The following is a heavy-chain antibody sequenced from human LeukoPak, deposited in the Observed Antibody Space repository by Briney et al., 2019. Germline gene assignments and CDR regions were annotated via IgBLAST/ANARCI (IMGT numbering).Heavy chain of an antibody. CDR2: ISYDGSDK. CDR3: AKGLYDSSGHYYELEF. J-gene: IGHJ4*02. V-gene: IGHV3-30*18. CDR1: GLTFSAYG. D-gene: IGHD3-22*01. Sequence: GGSLRLSCAVSGLTFSAYGMHWVRQAPGKGLEWVTLISYDGSDKYYADSVKGRSTISRDNSKDTLFLEMNRLRAEDAAVHYCAKGLYDSSGHYYELEFWGQGTLVTVSS.